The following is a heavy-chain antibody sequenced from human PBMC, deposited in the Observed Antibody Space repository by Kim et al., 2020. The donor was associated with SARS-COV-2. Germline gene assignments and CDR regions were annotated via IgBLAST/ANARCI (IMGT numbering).Heavy chain of an antibody. V-gene: IGHV3-9*01. J-gene: IGHJ4*02. D-gene: IGHD6-13*01. Sequence: GGSLRLSCAASGFTFDDYAMHWVRQAPGKGLEWVSGISWNSGSIGYADSVKGRFTISRDNAKNSLYLQMNSLRAEDTALYYCAKDWGSSWHYFDYWGQGTLGTVSS. CDR3: AKDWGSSWHYFDY. CDR2: ISWNSGSI. CDR1: GFTFDDYA.